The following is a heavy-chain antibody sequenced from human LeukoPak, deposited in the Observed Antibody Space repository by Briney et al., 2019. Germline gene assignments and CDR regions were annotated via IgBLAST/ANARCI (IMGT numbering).Heavy chain of an antibody. D-gene: IGHD4-11*01. V-gene: IGHV4-30-4*08. CDR2: IYYSGST. CDR3: ARRLSYSNLLY. Sequence: PSETLSLTCDVSGVSISSGDYYWSWIRQPPGKGLEWIGYIYYSGSTYYNPSLKSRVTISVDTSKNQFSLKLSSVTAADTAVYYCARRLSYSNLLYWGQGTLVTVSS. CDR1: GVSISSGDYY. J-gene: IGHJ4*02.